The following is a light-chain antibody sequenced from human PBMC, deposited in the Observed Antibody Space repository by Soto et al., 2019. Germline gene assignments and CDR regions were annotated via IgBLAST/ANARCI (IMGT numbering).Light chain of an antibody. CDR1: SSDVGGYNY. V-gene: IGLV2-14*01. Sequence: QSVLTQPASVSGSPGQSITISCTGTSSDVGGYNYVSWYRQHPGKAPKLIIFEVSNRPSGVSNRFSGSKSGNTASLTISGVLAEDEADYYCSSYTSSSTLVVFGGGTKVTVL. CDR3: SSYTSSSTLVV. J-gene: IGLJ2*01. CDR2: EVS.